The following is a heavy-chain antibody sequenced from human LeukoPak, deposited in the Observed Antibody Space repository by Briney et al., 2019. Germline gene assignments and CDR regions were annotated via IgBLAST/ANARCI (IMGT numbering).Heavy chain of an antibody. D-gene: IGHD4-17*01. CDR3: AKGPPGDYSALYYYYGMDV. V-gene: IGHV3-23*01. J-gene: IGHJ6*02. CDR1: GFTFSSYA. CDR2: ISGSGGST. Sequence: GGSLRLSCAASGFTFSSYAMSWVRQAPGKGLEWVSAISGSGGSTYYADSVKGRFTISRDNSKHTLYLQMNSLRAEDTAVYYCAKGPPGDYSALYYYYGMDVWGQGTTVTVSS.